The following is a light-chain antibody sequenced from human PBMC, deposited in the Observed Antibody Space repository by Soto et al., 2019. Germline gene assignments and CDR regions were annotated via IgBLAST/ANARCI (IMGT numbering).Light chain of an antibody. CDR2: AAS. Sequence: DIQMTQSPSSLSASVGDRVTITCRASQSISSYLNWYQQKPGKAPKLLIYAASSLQSGVPSRFSGSGSGTYFTLTISSMQHEDFATYYCQQSYSTPLTFGGGTKVDIK. J-gene: IGKJ4*01. CDR3: QQSYSTPLT. V-gene: IGKV1-39*01. CDR1: QSISSY.